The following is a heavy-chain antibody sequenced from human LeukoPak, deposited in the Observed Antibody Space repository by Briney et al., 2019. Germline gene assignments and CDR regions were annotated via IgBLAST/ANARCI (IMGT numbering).Heavy chain of an antibody. V-gene: IGHV3-30*18. CDR3: AKDLSYDYGDYGGGFFYYYYGMDV. Sequence: GGSLRLSCAASGFTFSSYGMHWVRQAPGKGLEWVAVISYDGSNKYYVDSVKGRFTISRDNSKNTLYLQMNSLRAEDTAVYYCAKDLSYDYGDYGGGFFYYYYGMDVWGKGTTVTVSS. D-gene: IGHD4-17*01. J-gene: IGHJ6*04. CDR2: ISYDGSNK. CDR1: GFTFSSYG.